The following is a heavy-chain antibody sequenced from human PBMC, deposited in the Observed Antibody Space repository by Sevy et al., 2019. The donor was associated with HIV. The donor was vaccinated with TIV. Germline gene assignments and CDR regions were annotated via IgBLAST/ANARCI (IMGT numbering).Heavy chain of an antibody. D-gene: IGHD3-22*01. Sequence: GGSLRLSCAASGFSFSSYDMHWVRQAPGMGLEWVAVIRYDGSNKHYGDSVKGRFTISRDNAKNSLYLQMNSLRAEDTAVYYCARDRGADSSGYYYSDFDYWGQGTLVTVSS. CDR1: GFSFSSYD. J-gene: IGHJ4*02. V-gene: IGHV3-33*01. CDR2: IRYDGSNK. CDR3: ARDRGADSSGYYYSDFDY.